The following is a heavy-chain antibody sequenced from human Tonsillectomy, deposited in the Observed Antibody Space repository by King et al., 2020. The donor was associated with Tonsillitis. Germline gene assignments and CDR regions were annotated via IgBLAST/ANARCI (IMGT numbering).Heavy chain of an antibody. CDR3: AGHLNPYCYFDL. J-gene: IGHJ2*01. CDR2: IYDIGST. CDR1: GGSISNYY. Sequence: VQLQESGPGLVKPSETLSLTCTVSGGSISNYYWSWIRQPPGKGLEWIGCIYDIGSTNYNPSLKSRVTISVDTSKNQFSLKLSSVTAADTAVYHCAGHLNPYCYFDLWGRGTLVTVSS. V-gene: IGHV4-59*08.